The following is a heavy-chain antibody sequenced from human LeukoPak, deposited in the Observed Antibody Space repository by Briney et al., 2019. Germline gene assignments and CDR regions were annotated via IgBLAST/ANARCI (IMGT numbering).Heavy chain of an antibody. CDR3: AKEVVVVPAAKWAFDY. J-gene: IGHJ4*02. V-gene: IGHV3-30*18. CDR2: ISYDGSNK. CDR1: GFTFSSYG. D-gene: IGHD2-2*01. Sequence: GRSLRLSCAASGFTFSSYGMHWVRQAPGKGLGWVAVISYDGSNKYYADSVKGRFTISRDNSKNTLYLQMNSLRAEDTAVYYCAKEVVVVPAAKWAFDYWGQGTLVTVSS.